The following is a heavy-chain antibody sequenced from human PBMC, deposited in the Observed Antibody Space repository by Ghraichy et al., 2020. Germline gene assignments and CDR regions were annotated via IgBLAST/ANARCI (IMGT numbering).Heavy chain of an antibody. CDR1: GGSISSYY. D-gene: IGHD1-26*01. J-gene: IGHJ4*02. V-gene: IGHV4-4*07. Sequence: LETLSLTYTVSGGSISSYYWSWIRQPAGKGLEWIGRIYTSGSTNYNPSLKSRVTMSVDTSKNQFSLKLSSVTAADTAVYYCARGGVGWELPSALVFDYWGQGTLVTVSS. CDR3: ARGGVGWELPSALVFDY. CDR2: IYTSGST.